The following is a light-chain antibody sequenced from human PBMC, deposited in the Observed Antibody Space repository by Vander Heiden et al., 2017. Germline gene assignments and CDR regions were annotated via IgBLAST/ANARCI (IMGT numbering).Light chain of an antibody. V-gene: IGLV2-23*02. CDR3: CSYAGSSTWV. CDR1: SSDVGSYNL. CDR2: EVS. Sequence: QSALTQPDSVSGSPGQSITISCTGTSSDVGSYNLVSWYQQHPGKAPKLMIYEVSKRPSGVSNRFSGSKSGNTASLTISGLQAEDEADYYCCSYAGSSTWVFGGGTKLTVL. J-gene: IGLJ3*02.